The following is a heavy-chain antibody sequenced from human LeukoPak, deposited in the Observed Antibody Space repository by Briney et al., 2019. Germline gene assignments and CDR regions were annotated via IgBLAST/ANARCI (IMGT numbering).Heavy chain of an antibody. V-gene: IGHV3-30*18. CDR1: GFTFSSYG. CDR2: ISYDGSNK. CDR3: AKEGYYYDSSGYNYYYGMDV. Sequence: GRSLRLSCAASGFTFSSYGMHWVRQAPGKGLEWVAVISYDGSNKYYADSGKGRFTISRDNSKNTLYVQMTSLRAEDTAVYYCAKEGYYYDSSGYNYYYGMDVWGQGATVTVSS. D-gene: IGHD3-22*01. J-gene: IGHJ6*02.